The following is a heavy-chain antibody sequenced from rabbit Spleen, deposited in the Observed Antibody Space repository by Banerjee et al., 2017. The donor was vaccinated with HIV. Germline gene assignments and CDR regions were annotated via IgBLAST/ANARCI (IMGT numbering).Heavy chain of an antibody. Sequence: QEQLVESGGGLVRPEGSLKLSCTASGFSFSNKAVMSWVRQAPGKGLEWIGCVYTIGGTTDYANWVNGRFTISSDNAQYTVDLQMNSLTAADTATYFCARYYIFYGMDLWGQGTLVTVS. J-gene: IGHJ6*01. V-gene: IGHV1S47*01. CDR1: GFSFSNKA. CDR3: ARYYIFYGMDL. CDR2: VYTIGGTT. D-gene: IGHD4-1*01.